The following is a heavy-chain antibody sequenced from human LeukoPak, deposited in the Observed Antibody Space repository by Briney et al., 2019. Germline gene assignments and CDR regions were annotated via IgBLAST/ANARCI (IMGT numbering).Heavy chain of an antibody. CDR1: GGSFSGYY. Sequence: SETLSLTCAVDGGSFSGYYWSWIRQPPGKGLEWIGEINHSGSTNYNPSRKSRVTISVDTSKNQFSLKLSSVTAADTAVYYCARGVRCSSTSCYFSYRPYYYYYYMDVWGKGTTVTVSS. CDR2: INHSGST. J-gene: IGHJ6*03. V-gene: IGHV4-34*01. CDR3: ARGVRCSSTSCYFSYRPYYYYYYMDV. D-gene: IGHD2-2*01.